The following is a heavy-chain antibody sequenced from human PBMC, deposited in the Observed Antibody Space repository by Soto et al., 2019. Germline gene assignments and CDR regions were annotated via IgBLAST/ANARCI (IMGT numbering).Heavy chain of an antibody. Sequence: PSETLSLTCAVYGGSFSGYYWSWIRQPPGKGLEWIGEINHSGSTNYNPSLKSRVTISVDTSKNQFSLKLSSVTAADTAVYYCARNNVGSGYSIIYYCYGMDVWGQGTTVT. V-gene: IGHV4-34*01. D-gene: IGHD3-10*01. J-gene: IGHJ6*02. CDR3: ARNNVGSGYSIIYYCYGMDV. CDR2: INHSGST. CDR1: GGSFSGYY.